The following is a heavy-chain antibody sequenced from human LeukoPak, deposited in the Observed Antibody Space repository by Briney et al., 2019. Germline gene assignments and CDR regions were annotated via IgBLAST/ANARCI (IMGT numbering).Heavy chain of an antibody. CDR3: ARIYRQWLVKFDY. Sequence: GGSLRLSCAASGFTFSSYWMSWVRQAPGKGLEWVANIKQDGSEKYYVDSVKGRFTISRDNAKNSLYLQMNSLRAEDTAVYYCARIYRQWLVKFDYWGQGTLVTVSS. J-gene: IGHJ4*02. CDR2: IKQDGSEK. V-gene: IGHV3-7*01. CDR1: GFTFSSYW. D-gene: IGHD6-19*01.